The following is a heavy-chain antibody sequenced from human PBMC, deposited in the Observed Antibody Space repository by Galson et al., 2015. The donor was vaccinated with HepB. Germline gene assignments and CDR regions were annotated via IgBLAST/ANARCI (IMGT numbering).Heavy chain of an antibody. D-gene: IGHD6-13*01. CDR3: ATRGIAARFDP. V-gene: IGHV1-24*01. J-gene: IGHJ5*02. Sequence: SVKVSCKVSGYTLTELSMHWVRQAPGKGLEWMGGFDPEDGETIYAQKFQGRVTITEDTSTDTAYMELSSLRSEDTAVYYCATRGIAARFDPWGQGTLVTVSS. CDR2: FDPEDGET. CDR1: GYTLTELS.